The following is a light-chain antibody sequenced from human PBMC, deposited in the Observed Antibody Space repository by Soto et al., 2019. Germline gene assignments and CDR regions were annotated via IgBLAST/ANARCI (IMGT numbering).Light chain of an antibody. CDR2: AAS. CDR1: QGISNY. J-gene: IGKJ5*01. CDR3: QQYSSYPVT. V-gene: IGKV1-8*01. Sequence: AIQMTQSPSSFSASTGDTVTITCRASQGISNYLVWYQQKPGKAPKLLIYAASTLQSGVPSRFSGSGSGTDFTLTISRLQSEDFASYYCQQYSSYPVTFGQGTRLEI.